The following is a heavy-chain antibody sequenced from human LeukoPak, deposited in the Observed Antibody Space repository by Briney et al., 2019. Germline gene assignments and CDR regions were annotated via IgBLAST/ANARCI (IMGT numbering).Heavy chain of an antibody. Sequence: SETLSLTCTVSDYSISSGYFWTWIRQPPGKGLEWIGSIFHTGSSYYNPSLKSPVALSVDTATNHFSLDRSAVTAADTAVYYCARDLGLTISDNWFDPWGQGTLVTVSS. CDR3: ARDLGLTISDNWFDP. V-gene: IGHV4-38-2*02. D-gene: IGHD3-3*01. CDR1: DYSISSGYF. CDR2: IFHTGSS. J-gene: IGHJ5*02.